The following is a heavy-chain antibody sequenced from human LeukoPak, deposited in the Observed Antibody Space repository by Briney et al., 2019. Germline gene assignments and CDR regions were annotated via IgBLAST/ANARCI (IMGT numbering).Heavy chain of an antibody. V-gene: IGHV1-69*13. Sequence: ASVKVSCKASGGTFSSYAISWVRQAPGQGLEWMGGIIPIFGTANYAQKFQGRVTITADESTSTAYMELSSLRSEDTAVYYCARWGSTVVKDYYYMDVWGKGTTVTVSS. CDR1: GGTFSSYA. D-gene: IGHD4-23*01. J-gene: IGHJ6*03. CDR2: IIPIFGTA. CDR3: ARWGSTVVKDYYYMDV.